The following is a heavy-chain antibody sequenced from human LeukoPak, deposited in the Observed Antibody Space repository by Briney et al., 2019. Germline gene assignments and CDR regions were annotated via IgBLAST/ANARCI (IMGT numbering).Heavy chain of an antibody. V-gene: IGHV1-18*01. Sequence: GASVKVSCKASGYTFTSYGISWVRQAPGQGLEWMGWISAYNGNTNYAQKLQGRVTMTTDTSTSTAYMELRSLRSDDTAVYYCARGGGSRDIVVVPAAIWFDPWGQGTLVTVSP. D-gene: IGHD2-2*02. CDR3: ARGGGSRDIVVVPAAIWFDP. CDR2: ISAYNGNT. J-gene: IGHJ5*02. CDR1: GYTFTSYG.